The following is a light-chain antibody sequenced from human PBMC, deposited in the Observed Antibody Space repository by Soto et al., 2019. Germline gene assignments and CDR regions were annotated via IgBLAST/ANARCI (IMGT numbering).Light chain of an antibody. Sequence: QAVVTQPPSVSGAPGQRVTISCTGSSPNIGAGYDVHWYQQLPGTAPKLLIYGNSNRPSGVPDRFSGSKSGTSASLAITGLQAEDEADYYCQSYDSSLSGSEVFGGGTKLTVL. CDR1: SPNIGAGYD. CDR3: QSYDSSLSGSEV. CDR2: GNS. J-gene: IGLJ2*01. V-gene: IGLV1-40*01.